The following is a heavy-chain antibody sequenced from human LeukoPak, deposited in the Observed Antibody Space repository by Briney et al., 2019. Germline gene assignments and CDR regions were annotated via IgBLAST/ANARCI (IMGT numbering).Heavy chain of an antibody. Sequence: ASVKVSCKASGYTFTGYYMHWVRQDLRQGLQWMGWINPNSGGTDYAQKFQGRVTMTRDTSISTAYMELSRLRSDDTAVYYCAREAVAGENYFDYWGQGTLVTVSS. J-gene: IGHJ4*02. CDR2: INPNSGGT. V-gene: IGHV1-2*02. CDR1: GYTFTGYY. D-gene: IGHD6-19*01. CDR3: AREAVAGENYFDY.